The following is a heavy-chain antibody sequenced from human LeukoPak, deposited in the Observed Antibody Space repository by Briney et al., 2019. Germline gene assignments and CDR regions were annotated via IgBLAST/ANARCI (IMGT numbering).Heavy chain of an antibody. D-gene: IGHD6-6*01. CDR1: GGSISSYY. Sequence: PSETLSLTCTVSGGSISSYYWSWIRQPAGKGLEWIGRIYTSGSTNYNPSLKSRVTMSVDTSKNQFSLKLSSVTAADTAVYFCAITPRPKNIFDPWGQGTLVTVSS. J-gene: IGHJ5*02. CDR3: AITPRPKNIFDP. CDR2: IYTSGST. V-gene: IGHV4-4*07.